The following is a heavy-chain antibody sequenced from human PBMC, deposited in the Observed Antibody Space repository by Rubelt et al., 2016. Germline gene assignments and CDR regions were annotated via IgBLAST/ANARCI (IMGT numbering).Heavy chain of an antibody. Sequence: QVQLQQWGAGLLKPSETLSLTCAVYGGSFSGYYWSWIRQPPGKGLEWIGEINHRGSTNYNPSLTSRVTISVDTSKNQISLKLSSVTAADTAVYYCARGDIAAAGAPFDYWGQGTLVTVSS. V-gene: IGHV4-34*01. D-gene: IGHD6-13*01. CDR3: ARGDIAAAGAPFDY. CDR2: INHRGST. CDR1: GGSFSGYY. J-gene: IGHJ4*02.